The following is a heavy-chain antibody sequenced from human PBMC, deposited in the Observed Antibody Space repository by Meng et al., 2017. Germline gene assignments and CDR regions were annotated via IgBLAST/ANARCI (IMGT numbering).Heavy chain of an antibody. CDR3: ARDATAMVHYFDY. Sequence: SETLSLTCTVSGGSISSSSYYWGWIRLPPGKGLEWIGSIYYSGSTYYNPSLKSRVTISVDTSKNQFSLKLSSVTAADTAVYYCARDATAMVHYFDYWGQGTLVTVSS. V-gene: IGHV4-39*07. J-gene: IGHJ4*02. CDR2: IYYSGST. CDR1: GGSISSSSYY. D-gene: IGHD5-18*01.